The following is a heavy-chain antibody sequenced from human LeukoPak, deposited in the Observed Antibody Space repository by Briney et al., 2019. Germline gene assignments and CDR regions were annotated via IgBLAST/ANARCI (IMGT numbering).Heavy chain of an antibody. Sequence: GGSLRLSCAASGFTFSSYGMHWVRQAPGKGLEWVAVISYDGSNKYYADSVKGRFTISRDNSKNTLYLQMNSLRAEDTAVYYCAKDLNIVVVPAASVEYFQHWGQGTLVTVSS. CDR2: ISYDGSNK. CDR3: AKDLNIVVVPAASVEYFQH. CDR1: GFTFSSYG. J-gene: IGHJ1*01. V-gene: IGHV3-30*18. D-gene: IGHD2-2*01.